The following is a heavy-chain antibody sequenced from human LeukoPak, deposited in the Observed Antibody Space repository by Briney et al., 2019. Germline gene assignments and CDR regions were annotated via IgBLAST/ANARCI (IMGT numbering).Heavy chain of an antibody. CDR3: ARAYSRESGYDFVFGH. V-gene: IGHV3-33*01. D-gene: IGHD5-12*01. CDR2: IRYDGSTI. CDR1: GFTFSDYG. Sequence: GGSLRLSCAASGFTFSDYGMHWVRQAPGKGLEWVAVIRYDGSTIYYADSVKGRFTISRDDSKKTLYLQMDSLRAEDTAVYYCARAYSRESGYDFVFGHWGQGTLVTVSS. J-gene: IGHJ4*02.